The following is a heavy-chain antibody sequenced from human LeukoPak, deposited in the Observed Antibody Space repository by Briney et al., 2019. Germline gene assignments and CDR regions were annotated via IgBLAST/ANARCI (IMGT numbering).Heavy chain of an antibody. CDR1: GYSFTSYW. Sequence: GESLKISCKDSGYSFTSYWIGWVRQMPGKGLEWMGIIYPGDSDTRYSPSFQGQVTISADKSISTAYLQWSSLKASDTAMYYCARQTTTGYYPYYFGYWGQGTLVTVSS. V-gene: IGHV5-51*01. CDR3: ARQTTTGYYPYYFGY. D-gene: IGHD3-9*01. J-gene: IGHJ4*02. CDR2: IYPGDSDT.